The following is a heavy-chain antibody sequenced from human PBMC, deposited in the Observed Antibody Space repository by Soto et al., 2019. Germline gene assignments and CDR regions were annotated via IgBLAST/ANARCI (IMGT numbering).Heavy chain of an antibody. J-gene: IGHJ6*02. V-gene: IGHV4-31*03. CDR1: GGSISSGGYY. CDR3: ARGRLYSSSWRDYYYYYGMDV. CDR2: IYYSGST. Sequence: SETMSLTCTVSGGSISSGGYYWSWIRQHPGKGLEWIGYIYYSGSTYYNPSLKSRVTISVDTSKNQFSLKLSSVTAADTAVYYCARGRLYSSSWRDYYYYYGMDVWGQGTTVT. D-gene: IGHD6-13*01.